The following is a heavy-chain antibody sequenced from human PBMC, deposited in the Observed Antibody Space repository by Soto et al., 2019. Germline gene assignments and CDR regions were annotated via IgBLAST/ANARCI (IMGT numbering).Heavy chain of an antibody. CDR3: ASNSYGYTLYAY. V-gene: IGHV4-30-4*02. Sequence: SDTLSLTCTVFGGSISSVDYYWSWIRQPPGKGLEWIGYIYYSGSTYYNPSLKSRVTISVDTSKNQFSLKLSSVTAADTAVYYCASNSYGYTLYAYWGQGTLVTVSS. D-gene: IGHD5-18*01. J-gene: IGHJ4*02. CDR1: GGSISSVDYY. CDR2: IYYSGST.